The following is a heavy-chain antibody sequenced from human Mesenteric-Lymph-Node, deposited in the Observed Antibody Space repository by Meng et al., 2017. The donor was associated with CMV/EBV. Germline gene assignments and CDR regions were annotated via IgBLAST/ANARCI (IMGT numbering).Heavy chain of an antibody. J-gene: IGHJ4*02. V-gene: IGHV4-34*01. CDR2: INHSGST. CDR1: GGSFSGYY. CDR3: ARHQRWLKSEGGFNY. Sequence: QGPLQQWGAGLLKPSETLSLSCAAYGGSFSGYYWSWIRQPPGKGLEWIGEINHSGSTNYNPSLKSRVTISVDTSKNQFSLKLSSVTAADTAVYYCARHQRWLKSEGGFNYWGQGTLVTVSS. D-gene: IGHD4-23*01.